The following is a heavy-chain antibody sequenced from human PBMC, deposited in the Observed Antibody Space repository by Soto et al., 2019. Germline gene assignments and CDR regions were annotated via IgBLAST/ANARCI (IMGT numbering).Heavy chain of an antibody. Sequence: QVHLVESGGGVVHPGRSLRLSCAASGFMFSDYGMHWVRQAPGKGLEWVAIIWYDGNYKYYSESAKGRFTISRDNSNNTLYLQMNNLRVEDTAVYFCAREGALAGSQDFWCQGTLVTVSS. CDR2: IWYDGNYK. CDR3: AREGALAGSQDF. V-gene: IGHV3-33*01. D-gene: IGHD6-19*01. J-gene: IGHJ4*02. CDR1: GFMFSDYG.